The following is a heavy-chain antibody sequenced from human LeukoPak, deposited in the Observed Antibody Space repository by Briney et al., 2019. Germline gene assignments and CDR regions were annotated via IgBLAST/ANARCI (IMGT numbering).Heavy chain of an antibody. CDR2: IYYSGST. CDR3: ARHGYAVAGGFDP. CDR1: GGSISSNSYY. D-gene: IGHD6-19*01. V-gene: IGHV4-39*01. Sequence: PSETLSLTCTVSGGSISSNSYYWGWLRQPPGKGLEWIGSIYYSGSTYYNPSLKSRVTIIIDTSKNQFSLKLSSVTAADTAVYYCARHGYAVAGGFDPWGQGTLVTVSS. J-gene: IGHJ5*02.